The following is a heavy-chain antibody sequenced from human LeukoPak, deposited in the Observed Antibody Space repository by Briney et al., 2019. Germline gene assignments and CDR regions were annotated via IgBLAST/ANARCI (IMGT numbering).Heavy chain of an antibody. Sequence: GPVKVSCKASGYTFTSYGISWVRQAPGQGLEWMGWISAYNGNTNYAQKLQGRVTMTTDTSTSTAYMELSSLRSEDTAVYYCARGGSSGPTPDYWGQGTLVTVSS. CDR3: ARGGSSGPTPDY. V-gene: IGHV1-18*01. CDR2: ISAYNGNT. D-gene: IGHD3-22*01. J-gene: IGHJ4*02. CDR1: GYTFTSYG.